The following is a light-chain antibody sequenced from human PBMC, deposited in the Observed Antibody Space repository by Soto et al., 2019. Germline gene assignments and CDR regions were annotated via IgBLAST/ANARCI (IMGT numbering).Light chain of an antibody. CDR3: GTWDSSLSAVV. V-gene: IGLV1-51*01. CDR1: TSNMGSNY. CDR2: END. Sequence: QSVLTQPPSVSAAPGQKVTISCSVSTSNMGSNYLSWYQQLPGTAPKLLIYENDKRPSGIPDRFSGSKSGTSATLGITGLQTGDEADYYCGTWDSSLSAVVFGGGTQLTVL. J-gene: IGLJ2*01.